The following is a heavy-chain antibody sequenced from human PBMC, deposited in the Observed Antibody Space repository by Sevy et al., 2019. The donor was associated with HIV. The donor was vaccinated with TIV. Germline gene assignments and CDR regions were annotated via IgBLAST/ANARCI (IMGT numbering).Heavy chain of an antibody. D-gene: IGHD6-13*01. V-gene: IGHV3-7*01. J-gene: IGHJ4*02. CDR1: GFTLNGYW. CDR3: VRAIAADGSF. Sequence: GGSLRLSCVASGFTLNGYWMSWVRQAPGKGLEWVANINQDGNVKYYIDSVKGRLTFSRDPARNLLYLQMNSLRVEDTALYYCVRAIAADGSFWGQGTLVTVSS. CDR2: INQDGNVK.